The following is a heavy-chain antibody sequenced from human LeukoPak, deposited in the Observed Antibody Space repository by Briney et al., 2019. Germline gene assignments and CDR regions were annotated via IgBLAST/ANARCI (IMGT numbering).Heavy chain of an antibody. CDR2: IYTSGST. D-gene: IGHD6-13*01. J-gene: IGHJ5*02. V-gene: IGHV4-4*07. Sequence: PSETLSLTCTVSGGSISSYYWSWIRQPAGKGLEWIGRIYTSGSTNYNPSLKSRVTMSVDTSKNQFSLKLSSVTAADAAVYYCAREVDHWYSSGWYSGAYNWFDPWGQGTLVTVSS. CDR3: AREVDHWYSSGWYSGAYNWFDP. CDR1: GGSISSYY.